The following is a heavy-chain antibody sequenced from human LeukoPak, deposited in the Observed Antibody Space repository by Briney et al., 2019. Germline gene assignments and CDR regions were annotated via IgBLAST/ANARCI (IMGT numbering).Heavy chain of an antibody. D-gene: IGHD1-1*01. V-gene: IGHV3-48*01. CDR1: GFTFSDYS. J-gene: IGHJ4*02. CDR2: ISSSSSTI. Sequence: GGSLRLSCEASGFTFSDYSMSWVRQAPGKGLEWLSYISSSSSTIYYADSMKGRFTISNDNAKNSLYLQMNNLRAEDTAFYYCARDPTTGTTDDPTMGYWGQGILVTVSS. CDR3: ARDPTTGTTDDPTMGY.